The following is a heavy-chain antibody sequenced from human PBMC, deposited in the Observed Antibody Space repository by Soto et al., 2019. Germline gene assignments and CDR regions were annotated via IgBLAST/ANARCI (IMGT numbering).Heavy chain of an antibody. CDR1: GYTFTSYD. J-gene: IGHJ6*02. D-gene: IGHD3-9*01. CDR2: MNPNSGNT. V-gene: IGHV1-8*01. CDR3: ARGPEVRYFDWLFYYYYGMDV. Sequence: QVQLVQSGAEVKKPGASVKVSCKASGYTFTSYDINWVRQATGQGLEWMGWMNPNSGNTGYAQKFQGRVTMTRNTSISTAYMELSSLRSEDTAVYYCARGPEVRYFDWLFYYYYGMDVWGQGTTVTVSS.